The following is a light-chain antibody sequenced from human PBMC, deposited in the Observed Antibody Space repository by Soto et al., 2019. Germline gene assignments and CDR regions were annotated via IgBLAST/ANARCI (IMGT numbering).Light chain of an antibody. J-gene: IGKJ3*01. Sequence: EIVLTQSPGTLSLSPGERATLSCRASQSVSSNYLAWYQQKPGQAPRLLIYGASTRATGIPDRFSGSGAGTDFPLTISRLEPEDFAVYYCQQYGSSPFTFGPGTKVEIK. CDR2: GAS. CDR3: QQYGSSPFT. CDR1: QSVSSNY. V-gene: IGKV3-20*01.